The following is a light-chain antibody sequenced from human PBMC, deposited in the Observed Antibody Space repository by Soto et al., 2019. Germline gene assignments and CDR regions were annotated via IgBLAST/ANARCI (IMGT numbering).Light chain of an antibody. V-gene: IGKV1-5*03. Sequence: DIQMTQSPSTLSGSVGDRVTITCRASQTISSWLAWYQQKPGKAPKLLIYKASTLKSGVPSRFSGSGSGTEFTLTTSSLQPEDFATYYCKHYNSYSGAFGQGTKVDIK. CDR2: KAS. CDR3: KHYNSYSGA. CDR1: QTISSW. J-gene: IGKJ1*01.